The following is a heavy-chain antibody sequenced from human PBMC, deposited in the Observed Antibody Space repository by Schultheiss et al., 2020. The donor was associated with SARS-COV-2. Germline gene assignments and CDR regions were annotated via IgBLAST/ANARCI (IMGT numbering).Heavy chain of an antibody. CDR2: IYYSGST. J-gene: IGHJ3*02. D-gene: IGHD1-26*01. CDR1: GGSFSGYY. Sequence: SETLSLTCAVYGGSFSGYYWSWIRQPPGKGLEWIGYIYYSGSTNYNPSLKSRVTISVDKSKNQFSLKLSSVTAADTAVYYCAREGGSYLADAFDIWGQGTMVTVSS. CDR3: AREGGSYLADAFDI. V-gene: IGHV4-59*12.